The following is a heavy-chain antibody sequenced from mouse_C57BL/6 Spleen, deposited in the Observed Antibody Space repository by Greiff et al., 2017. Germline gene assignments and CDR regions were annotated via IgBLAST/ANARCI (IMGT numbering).Heavy chain of an antibody. Sequence: VQLQESGAELVRPGASVTLSCKASGYTFTDYEMHWVKQTPVHGLEWIGAIDPETGGTAYNQKFKGKAILTADKSSSTAYMELRSLTSEDSAVYYCTRVRGNYSYYYAMDYWGQGTSVTVSS. V-gene: IGHV1-15*01. CDR2: IDPETGGT. J-gene: IGHJ4*01. CDR3: TRVRGNYSYYYAMDY. CDR1: GYTFTDYE. D-gene: IGHD2-1*01.